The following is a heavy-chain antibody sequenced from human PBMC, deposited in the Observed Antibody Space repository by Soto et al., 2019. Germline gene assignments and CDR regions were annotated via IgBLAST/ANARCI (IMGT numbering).Heavy chain of an antibody. V-gene: IGHV3-23*01. J-gene: IGHJ4*02. CDR2: ISGSGDST. CDR1: GFTFSSYA. CDR3: ARRTSGWYLDY. D-gene: IGHD6-19*01. Sequence: EVQLLESGGGLVQPGGSLRLSCAASGFTFSSYAMSWVRQAPGKGLEWVSVISGSGDSTYYADSVKGRFTISRDNSKNTLYLQMNSLRAEDTAMYYCARRTSGWYLDYWGQGTLVTVSS.